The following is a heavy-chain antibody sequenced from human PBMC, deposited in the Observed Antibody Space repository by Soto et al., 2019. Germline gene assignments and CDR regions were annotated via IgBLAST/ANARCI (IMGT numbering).Heavy chain of an antibody. CDR3: ARGKVDYDSSGYYRMYYFDY. D-gene: IGHD3-22*01. V-gene: IGHV3-21*01. Sequence: LRLSCAASGFTFSSCNMNWVRQAPGKGLEWVSSISSSSSYIYYADSVKGRFTISRDNAKNSLYLQMNSLRAEDTAVYYCARGKVDYDSSGYYRMYYFDYWGQGTLVTVSS. J-gene: IGHJ4*02. CDR1: GFTFSSCN. CDR2: ISSSSSYI.